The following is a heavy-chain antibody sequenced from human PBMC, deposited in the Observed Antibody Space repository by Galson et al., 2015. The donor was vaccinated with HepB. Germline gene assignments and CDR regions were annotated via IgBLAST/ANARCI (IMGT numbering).Heavy chain of an antibody. Sequence: SVKVSCKASGYTFTGYYMHWVRQAPGQGLEWMGWINPNSGGTNYAQKFQGRVTITADKSTSTAYMELSSLRSEDTAVYYCARGYYDSSGYYSRIDYWGQGTLVTVSS. V-gene: IGHV1-2*02. CDR2: INPNSGGT. CDR3: ARGYYDSSGYYSRIDY. J-gene: IGHJ4*02. CDR1: GYTFTGYY. D-gene: IGHD3-22*01.